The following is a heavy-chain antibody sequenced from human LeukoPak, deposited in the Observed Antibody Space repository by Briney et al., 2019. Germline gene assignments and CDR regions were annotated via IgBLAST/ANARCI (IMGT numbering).Heavy chain of an antibody. CDR3: ARDLGIAARPVFDH. D-gene: IGHD6-6*01. V-gene: IGHV3-23*01. CDR2: FSGGGGNT. J-gene: IGHJ4*02. CDR1: GFTFSNYA. Sequence: GGSLRLSCAASGFTFSNYAMNWVRQAPGKGLEWVSTFSGGGGNTYYADSVKGRFTISRDDSKNTLYLQMDSLRAEDTAVYYCARDLGIAARPVFDHWGQGTLVTVSS.